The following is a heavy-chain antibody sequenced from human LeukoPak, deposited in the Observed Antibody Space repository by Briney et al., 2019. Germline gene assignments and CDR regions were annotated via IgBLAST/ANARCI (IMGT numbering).Heavy chain of an antibody. CDR3: ARDRYYGSGSYYYNMDV. J-gene: IGHJ6*03. D-gene: IGHD3-10*01. CDR1: GYTFTSYA. V-gene: IGHV7-4-1*02. Sequence: GASVKVSCKASGYTFTSYAMNWVRQAPGQGLEWMGWINTNTGNPMYAQGFTGRFAFSLDTSVNTAYLQISSLKADDTAVYCCARDRYYGSGSYYYNMDVWGKGTTVTISS. CDR2: INTNTGNP.